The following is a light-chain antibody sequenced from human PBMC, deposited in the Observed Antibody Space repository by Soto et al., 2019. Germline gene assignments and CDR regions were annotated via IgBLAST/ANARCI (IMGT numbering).Light chain of an antibody. J-gene: IGLJ3*02. CDR2: GNS. V-gene: IGLV1-40*01. CDR3: KSYDSSLSGSV. CDR1: SSNIGAGYD. Sequence: QSVLTQPPSVSGAPGQRVTISCTGSSSNIGAGYDVHWYQQHPGTAPKLLIYGNSNRPSGVPDRFSGSKSGTSASLAITGLQAEDDADDYCKSYDSSLSGSVFGGGTKLTVL.